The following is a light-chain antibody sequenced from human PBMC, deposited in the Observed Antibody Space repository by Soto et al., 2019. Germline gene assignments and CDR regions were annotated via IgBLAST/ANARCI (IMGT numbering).Light chain of an antibody. CDR3: QKRSNPT. V-gene: IGKV3-11*01. J-gene: IGKJ5*01. CDR2: DAS. Sequence: DIVLTQSPATLSLSPGERATLSCRASQSVSSYLAWYQQKPGQAPRLLIYDASNRATGIPARFSGSGSGTDFTLTISSLEPEDFAVYYCQKRSNPTFGQGTRLEIK. CDR1: QSVSSY.